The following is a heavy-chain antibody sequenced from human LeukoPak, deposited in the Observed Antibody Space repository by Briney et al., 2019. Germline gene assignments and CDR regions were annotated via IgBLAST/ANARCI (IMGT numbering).Heavy chain of an antibody. CDR3: ASYSWYHY. CDR2: IYYSGST. CDR1: GGSISSYY. D-gene: IGHD6-13*01. V-gene: IGHV4-59*08. J-gene: IGHJ4*02. Sequence: SETLSLTCTVSGGSISSYYWSWIRQPPGKGLEWIGYIYYSGSTNYNPSLKSRVTISVDTSKNQFSLKLSSVTAADTAVYYCASYSWYHYWGQGTLVTVSS.